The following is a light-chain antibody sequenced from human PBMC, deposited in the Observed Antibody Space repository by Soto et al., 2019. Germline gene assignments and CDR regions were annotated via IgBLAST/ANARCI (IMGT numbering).Light chain of an antibody. J-gene: IGLJ2*01. CDR1: KLGDKY. Sequence: SYELTQPPSVSVSPGQTASITCSGDKLGDKYACWYQQKPGQSPVLVIYQDSKRPSGIPERFSGSNSGNTATLTISGTQAMAEADYYCQAWDSSTVVFGGGAMLTVL. V-gene: IGLV3-1*01. CDR2: QDS. CDR3: QAWDSSTVV.